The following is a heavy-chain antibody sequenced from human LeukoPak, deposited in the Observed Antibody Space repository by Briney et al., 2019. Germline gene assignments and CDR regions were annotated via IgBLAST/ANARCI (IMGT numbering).Heavy chain of an antibody. Sequence: SETLSLTCTVSVGSISSYYWSWIRQPPGKGLEWIVYIYYIGSTNDNPSLKSRVTISVDKSKHQFSLKLSSVTAADTAVYYCARLVYSSSWYPIYYYYGMDVWGQGTTVTVSS. CDR1: VGSISSYY. V-gene: IGHV4-59*01. D-gene: IGHD6-13*01. CDR2: IYYIGST. J-gene: IGHJ6*02. CDR3: ARLVYSSSWYPIYYYYGMDV.